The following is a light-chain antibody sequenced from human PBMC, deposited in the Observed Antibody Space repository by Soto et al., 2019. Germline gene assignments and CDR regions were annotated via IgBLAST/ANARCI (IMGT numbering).Light chain of an antibody. CDR1: SSDVGAYNY. CDR3: SSYTTISTYV. V-gene: IGLV2-14*01. CDR2: DVS. Sequence: SVLTQPASVSGYPGQSITISCTGASSDVGAYNYVAWCQQHPGKGPKLLIYDVSNRPSGFSSRFSGSKSGNTASLTISGRRAEYYADYFCSSYTTISTYVFGTGTKVTVL. J-gene: IGLJ1*01.